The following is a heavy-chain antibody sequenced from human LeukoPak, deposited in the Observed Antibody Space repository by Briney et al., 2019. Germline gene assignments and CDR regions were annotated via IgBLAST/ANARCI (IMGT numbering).Heavy chain of an antibody. CDR3: AREDTYYYDSSGYPRRGFDY. CDR2: INPSGGST. D-gene: IGHD3-22*01. Sequence: ASVRVSFKASGYTFTIYYMHWVRQAPGQGREWMGIINPSGGSTSYAQKFQGRVTMTRDTSTSTVYMELSSLRSEDTAVYYCAREDTYYYDSSGYPRRGFDYWGQGTLVTVSS. J-gene: IGHJ4*02. V-gene: IGHV1-46*01. CDR1: GYTFTIYY.